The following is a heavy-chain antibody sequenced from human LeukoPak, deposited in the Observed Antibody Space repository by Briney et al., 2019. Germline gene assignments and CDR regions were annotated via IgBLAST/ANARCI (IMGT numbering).Heavy chain of an antibody. CDR1: GGSFSGYY. CDR2: INHSGST. CDR3: ARGYSQWLVVSPYYMDV. Sequence: SETLSLTCAVYGGSFSGYYWSWIRQPPGKGLEWIGEINHSGSTNYNPSLKSRVTISVDTSKNQFSLKLTSVTAADTAVYYCARGYSQWLVVSPYYMDVWGKGTTVTVSS. J-gene: IGHJ6*03. V-gene: IGHV4-34*01. D-gene: IGHD6-19*01.